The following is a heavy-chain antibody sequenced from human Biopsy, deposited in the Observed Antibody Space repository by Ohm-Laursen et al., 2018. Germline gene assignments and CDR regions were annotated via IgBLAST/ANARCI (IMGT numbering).Heavy chain of an antibody. V-gene: IGHV1-69*06. CDR3: ATRLTGYFHH. CDR2: NIPILGTG. Sequence: SVKVSCKAPGGTFSNYGVNWVRQAPGQGLEWLGGNIPILGTGNYAQKFQDRVTVAADTSTSTATMELRSLRSDDTAVYYCATRLTGYFHHWGQGILVIVSS. D-gene: IGHD2-21*01. CDR1: GGTFSNYG. J-gene: IGHJ1*01.